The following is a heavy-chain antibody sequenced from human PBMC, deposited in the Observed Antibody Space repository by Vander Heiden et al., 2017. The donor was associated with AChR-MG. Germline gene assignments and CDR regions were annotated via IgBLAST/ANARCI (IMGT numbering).Heavy chain of an antibody. CDR2: IYYSGST. CDR1: GGSISSYY. Sequence: QVQLQESGPGLVKPSATLSLTCTVSGGSISSYYWSWIRQPPGKGLEWIGYIYYSGSTNYNPSLKSRVTISVDTSKNQFSLKLSSVTAADTAVYYCARLAKGSSSWTYYFDYWGQGTLVTVSS. CDR3: ARLAKGSSSWTYYFDY. J-gene: IGHJ4*02. D-gene: IGHD6-13*01. V-gene: IGHV4-59*08.